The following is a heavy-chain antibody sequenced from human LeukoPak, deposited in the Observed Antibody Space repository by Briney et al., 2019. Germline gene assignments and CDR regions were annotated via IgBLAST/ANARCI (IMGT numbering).Heavy chain of an antibody. J-gene: IGHJ6*03. D-gene: IGHD6-6*01. CDR1: GFTFSSYS. Sequence: GGSLRLSCAASGFTFSSYSMNWVRQAPGMGLEGVAFIRYDGSNKYYADSVKGRFTISRDNSKNTLYLQMNSLRAEDTAVYHCARKKSVYRSSSSTYYYMDVWGKGTTVTVSS. CDR3: ARKKSVYRSSSSTYYYMDV. CDR2: IRYDGSNK. V-gene: IGHV3-30*02.